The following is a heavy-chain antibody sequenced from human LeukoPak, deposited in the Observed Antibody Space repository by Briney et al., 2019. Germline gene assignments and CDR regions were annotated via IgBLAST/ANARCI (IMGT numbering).Heavy chain of an antibody. D-gene: IGHD6-19*01. J-gene: IGHJ4*02. CDR3: ARDNREQWLATAVGDY. CDR1: GFTFSSYN. Sequence: PGGSLRLSCAASGFTFSSYNVNWVLQAPGKGPEWVSYISSSSSTKYYADSVKGRFTISRDNAKNSLYLQMNSLRAEDTAVYYCARDNREQWLATAVGDYWGQGTLVTVSS. V-gene: IGHV3-48*04. CDR2: ISSSSSTK.